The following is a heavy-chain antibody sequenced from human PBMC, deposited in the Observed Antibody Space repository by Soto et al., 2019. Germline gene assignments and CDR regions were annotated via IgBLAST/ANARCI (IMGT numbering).Heavy chain of an antibody. CDR3: VRQGIGNLHGLVDV. CDR2: VYSTGGT. J-gene: IGHJ6*02. V-gene: IGHV4-59*08. CDR1: SGPTSSHN. D-gene: IGHD1-1*01. Sequence: QVQLQQSGPGLVKPSETLSLTCSVSSGPTSSHNWGWIRQTPGRGLEWIGYVYSTGGTSYNPSLNSPVTISADTSTTNISLTPTSGTAADTAVYYCVRQGIGNLHGLVDVWGQGTTVRVSS.